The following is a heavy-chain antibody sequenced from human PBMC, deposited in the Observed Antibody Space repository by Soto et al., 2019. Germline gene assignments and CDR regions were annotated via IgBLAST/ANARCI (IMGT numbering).Heavy chain of an antibody. CDR2: IYYSGST. CDR3: ARVPDR. V-gene: IGHV4-59*12. CDR1: CGPLSSYY. D-gene: IGHD2-2*01. J-gene: IGHJ5*02. Sequence: PSETLSLTCVASCGPLSSYYWSWIRQPPGKGLEWIGYIYYSGSTNYNPSLKSRVTISVDRSKNQFSLKLSSVTAADTAVYYCARVPDRWGQGTLVTVSS.